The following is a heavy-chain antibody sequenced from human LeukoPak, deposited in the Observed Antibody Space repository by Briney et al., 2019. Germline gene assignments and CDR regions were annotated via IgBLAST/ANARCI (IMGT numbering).Heavy chain of an antibody. D-gene: IGHD3-10*01. CDR2: IYTSGST. CDR3: ARETPYYSIQDY. V-gene: IGHV4-4*07. Sequence: SETLSLTCTVSGVSISSYYWSWIRQPAGKGLEWIGRIYTSGSTNYNPSLKSRVTMSVDTSKNQFSLKLSSVTAADTAVYYCARETPYYSIQDYWGQGTLVTVSS. J-gene: IGHJ4*02. CDR1: GVSISSYY.